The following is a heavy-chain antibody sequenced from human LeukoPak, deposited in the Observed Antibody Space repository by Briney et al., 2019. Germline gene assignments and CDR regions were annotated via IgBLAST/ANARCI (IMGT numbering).Heavy chain of an antibody. V-gene: IGHV3-33*06. CDR3: AKDAQRGFDYSNSLES. CDR2: IWNDGSDK. D-gene: IGHD4-11*01. Sequence: GGSLRLSCATSGFTFSHYGMHWVRQAPGKGLEWVAVIWNDGSDKYYGDSVKGQFTISRDNSKKTVYLQMNSLRVEDTAVYYCAKDAQRGFDYSNSLESWGQGALVTVSS. CDR1: GFTFSHYG. J-gene: IGHJ4*02.